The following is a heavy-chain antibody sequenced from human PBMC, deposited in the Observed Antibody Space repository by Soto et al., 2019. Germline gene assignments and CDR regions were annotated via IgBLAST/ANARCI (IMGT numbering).Heavy chain of an antibody. V-gene: IGHV4-4*07. CDR1: GGSITTYY. Sequence: SETLSLTCTVSGGSITTYYWSWIRQPAGKGLEWIGRIYSGGSTNYNPSLRSRVTVSVDMSKNQFSLKLSSVTAEDTAVYYCTRESSVWCMAFRGRASCGFDPWGQETLVTVSS. CDR2: IYSGGST. J-gene: IGHJ5*02. D-gene: IGHD2-8*02. CDR3: TRESSVWCMAFRGRASCGFDP.